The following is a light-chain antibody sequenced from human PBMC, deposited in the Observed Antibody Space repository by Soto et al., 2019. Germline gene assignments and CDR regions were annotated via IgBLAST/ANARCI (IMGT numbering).Light chain of an antibody. CDR3: GTWDSTLSAGV. CDR2: GND. Sequence: QSVLTQPPSVSAAPGQKVTISCIGSSSNIGNNYVSWFQHLPGTTPKLLIFGNDERPSGIPDRFSGTKSGTSATLGITGLKPGDEADYYCGTWDSTLSAGVFGGGTKLTVL. J-gene: IGLJ2*01. V-gene: IGLV1-51*01. CDR1: SSNIGNNY.